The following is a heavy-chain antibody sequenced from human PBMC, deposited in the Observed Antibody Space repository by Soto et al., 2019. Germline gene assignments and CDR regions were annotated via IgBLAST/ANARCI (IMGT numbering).Heavy chain of an antibody. V-gene: IGHV3-30-3*01. Sequence: QVQLVESGGGVVQPGRSLRLSCVASGFSFHTYTMHWVRQAPGGGLEWVAIVSDDGSHTYYTDSVRGRFSISRDNSNSTLFLQMNTLTTADTAVYFCARDAPQGARRGYFDVWGQGTLVTVSS. CDR1: GFSFHTYT. D-gene: IGHD3-9*01. CDR2: VSDDGSHT. J-gene: IGHJ4*02. CDR3: ARDAPQGARRGYFDV.